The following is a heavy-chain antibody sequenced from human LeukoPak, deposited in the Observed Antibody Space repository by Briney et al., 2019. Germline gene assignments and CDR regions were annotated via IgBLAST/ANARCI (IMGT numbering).Heavy chain of an antibody. Sequence: GSLRLSCAASGFTFSSYWMHWVRQAPGKGLVWVSRINSDGSSTSYADSVKGRFTISRDNAKNTLYLQMNSLRAEDTAVYYCARDGYDFWSGYYYYYYYMDVWGKGTTVTVSS. D-gene: IGHD3-3*01. CDR3: ARDGYDFWSGYYYYYYYMDV. CDR2: INSDGSST. V-gene: IGHV3-74*01. J-gene: IGHJ6*03. CDR1: GFTFSSYW.